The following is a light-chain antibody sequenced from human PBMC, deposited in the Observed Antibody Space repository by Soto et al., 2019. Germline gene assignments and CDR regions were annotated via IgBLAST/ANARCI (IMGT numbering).Light chain of an antibody. CDR2: GAS. CDR3: EQYGALPPT. V-gene: IGKV3-20*01. J-gene: IGKJ4*01. CDR1: QTVSNTY. Sequence: EIVLTQFPGALSLSPGEIITLSCRASQTVSNTYLDWYQQKSGQAHKFLIYGASKSATGIPDRFSDSGSGTDFTLTISRLEPEDVAVYYCEQYGALPPTFGGGTKVVIK.